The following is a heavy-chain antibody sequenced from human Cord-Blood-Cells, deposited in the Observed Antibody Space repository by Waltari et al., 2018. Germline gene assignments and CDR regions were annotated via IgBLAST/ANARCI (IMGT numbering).Heavy chain of an antibody. Sequence: EVQLVQSGAAVKKPGESLKISRKGSGYSFPSSWIAWVRQIPGKGLEWMGIIYPGDSDTRYSPSFQGQVTISADKSISTAYLQWSSLKASDTAMYYCARRRVVAAAASNWFDPWGQGTLVTVSS. V-gene: IGHV5-51*01. CDR3: ARRRVVAAAASNWFDP. D-gene: IGHD6-13*01. J-gene: IGHJ5*02. CDR1: GYSFPSSW. CDR2: IYPGDSDT.